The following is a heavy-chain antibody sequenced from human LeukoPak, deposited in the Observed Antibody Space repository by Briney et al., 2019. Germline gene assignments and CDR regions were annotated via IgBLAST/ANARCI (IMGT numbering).Heavy chain of an antibody. CDR1: GFTLSSYS. Sequence: PGGSLRLSCAASGFTLSSYSMNWVRQAPGQGLEWVSSISSSSSYIYYADSVKGRFTISRDNAKNSLYLQMNSLRAEDTAVYYCTCDLDRSDGLWGQGTMVTVSS. V-gene: IGHV3-21*01. J-gene: IGHJ3*01. CDR2: ISSSSSYI. CDR3: TCDLDRSDGL. D-gene: IGHD2-8*01.